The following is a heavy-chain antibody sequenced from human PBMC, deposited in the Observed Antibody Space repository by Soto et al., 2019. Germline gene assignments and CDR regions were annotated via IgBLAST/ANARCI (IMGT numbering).Heavy chain of an antibody. D-gene: IGHD1-20*01. Sequence: GGSLKLSFASSGFTVPSNYMRWVGEAPGKGLEWVSVIYSGGSTYYADSVKGRFTISRHNSKNTLYLQMNSLRAEDTAVYYCARGIHSYYYYMYFWGKGT. V-gene: IGHV3-53*04. CDR1: GFTVPSNY. CDR2: IYSGGST. CDR3: ARGIHSYYYYMYF. J-gene: IGHJ6*03.